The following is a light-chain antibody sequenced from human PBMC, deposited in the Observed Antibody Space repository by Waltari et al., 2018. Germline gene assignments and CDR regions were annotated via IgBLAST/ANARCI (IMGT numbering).Light chain of an antibody. V-gene: IGLV3-21*02. J-gene: IGLJ1*01. Sequence: SYVLTQPPSVSVAPGQTARITCEGNKIGSKNVHWYQHKPGQAPVLVVYDDGDRPSGIPERFSGYNSGNTATLTISRVEAGDEADYYCQVWDSGSDHYVFGTVTTVTVL. CDR3: QVWDSGSDHYV. CDR2: DDG. CDR1: KIGSKN.